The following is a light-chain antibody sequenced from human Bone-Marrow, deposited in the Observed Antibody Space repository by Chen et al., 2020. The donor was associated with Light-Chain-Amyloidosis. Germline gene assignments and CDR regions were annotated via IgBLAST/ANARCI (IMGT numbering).Light chain of an antibody. CDR1: SSNIGAGND. CDR2: GNT. Sequence: QSVLTQPPSVSGAPGQKVTILCTGSSSNIGAGNDVHWYQQLPGTTPKILIYGNTNRLSGVPSRFSGSKSGTSASLVISGLQPDDEADYHCQTYANDTHVFGTGTKVIVL. V-gene: IGLV1-40*01. J-gene: IGLJ1*01. CDR3: QTYANDTHV.